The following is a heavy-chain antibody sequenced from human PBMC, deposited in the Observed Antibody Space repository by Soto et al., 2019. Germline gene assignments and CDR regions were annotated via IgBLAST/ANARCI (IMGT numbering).Heavy chain of an antibody. J-gene: IGHJ6*02. CDR1: GFTFSAFS. CDR2: ISYDGILK. D-gene: IGHD3-10*01. V-gene: IGHV3-30*18. CDR3: AKDFKISGGHYGSLNYYYGMDV. Sequence: PGGSLRLSCEASGFTFSAFSMHWVRQAPGKGLEWVAIISYDGILKYYADPVKGRFTISRDTSKSAPYLQMNSLRPEDTAVYYCAKDFKISGGHYGSLNYYYGMDVWGQGTTVTVSS.